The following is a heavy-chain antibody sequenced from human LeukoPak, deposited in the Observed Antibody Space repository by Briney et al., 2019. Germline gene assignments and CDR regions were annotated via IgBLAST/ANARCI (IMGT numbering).Heavy chain of an antibody. D-gene: IGHD2-15*01. Sequence: PSETLSLTCTVSGGSISSSSYYWGWIRQPPGKGLEWIGSIYYSGSTYYNPSLKSRVTISVDTSKNQFSLKLSSVTAADTAVYYCARHYSPSAGGFDPWGQGTLVTVSS. J-gene: IGHJ5*02. CDR1: GGSISSSSYY. CDR2: IYYSGST. V-gene: IGHV4-39*01. CDR3: ARHYSPSAGGFDP.